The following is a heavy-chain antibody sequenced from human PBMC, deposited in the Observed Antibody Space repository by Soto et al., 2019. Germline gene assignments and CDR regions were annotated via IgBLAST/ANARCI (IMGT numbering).Heavy chain of an antibody. CDR3: ARDHPPDSGSLAYYYYGMDV. CDR1: GYTFTSYG. CDR2: TSAYNGNT. D-gene: IGHD1-26*01. V-gene: IGHV1-18*01. Sequence: ASVKVSCKASGYTFTSYGISWVRQAPGQGLEWMGWTSAYNGNTNYAQKLQGRVTMTTDTSTSTAYMELRSLRSDDTAVYYCARDHPPDSGSLAYYYYGMDVWGQGTTVTVSS. J-gene: IGHJ6*02.